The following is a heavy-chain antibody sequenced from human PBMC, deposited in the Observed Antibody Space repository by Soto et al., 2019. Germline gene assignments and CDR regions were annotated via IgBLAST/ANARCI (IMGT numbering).Heavy chain of an antibody. J-gene: IGHJ4*02. CDR2: ITDDGSTT. CDR3: TRGPGATSIGTGAY. CDR1: GFIFSMYW. Sequence: GGSLRLSCETSGFIFSMYWMHWVRQVPGKGPQWVARITDDGSTTYYAASVEGRFTISRDNSKNALCMQMTSLRADDTAVYYCTRGPGATSIGTGAYWGQGTLVTGSS. V-gene: IGHV3-74*01. D-gene: IGHD3-10*01.